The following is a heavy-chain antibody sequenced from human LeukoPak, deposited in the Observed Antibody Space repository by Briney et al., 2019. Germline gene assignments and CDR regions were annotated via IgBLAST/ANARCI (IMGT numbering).Heavy chain of an antibody. V-gene: IGHV4-39*01. CDR2: INYSGIN. CDR1: GGSISSSSYY. Sequence: SETLSLTCTVSGGSISSSSYYWGRIRQPPGKGLEWIGSINYSGINYYNPSLKSRVTISVDTSKNQFSLKLSSVTAADTAVYYCARPYDSSGYYYFDYWGQGTLVTVSS. J-gene: IGHJ4*02. CDR3: ARPYDSSGYYYFDY. D-gene: IGHD3-22*01.